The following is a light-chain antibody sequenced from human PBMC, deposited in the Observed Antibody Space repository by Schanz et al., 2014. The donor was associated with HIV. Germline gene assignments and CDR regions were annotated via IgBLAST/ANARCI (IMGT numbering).Light chain of an antibody. Sequence: QSALTQPASVSGSPGQSITISCTGDSSDVGGYDYVSWYQQHPGKAPKLIIYDVTDRPSGVSFRFSGSKSVNTASLTISGLQGEEEAFYYCGSFTTSSTWVFGGGPKLTVL. J-gene: IGLJ3*02. CDR2: DVT. CDR3: GSFTTSSTWV. CDR1: SSDVGGYDY. V-gene: IGLV2-14*03.